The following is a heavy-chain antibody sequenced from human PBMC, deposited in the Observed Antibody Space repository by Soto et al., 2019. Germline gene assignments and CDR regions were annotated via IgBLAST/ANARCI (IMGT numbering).Heavy chain of an antibody. J-gene: IGHJ1*01. CDR1: GGSISSYY. D-gene: IGHD3-22*01. CDR2: INYSGST. Sequence: SETLSLTCTVSGGSISSYYWSWIRQPTGKGLEWIGYINYSGSTNYNPSLKSRVTISVGTSKNQFSLKLTSVTAADTGVYYCARAEIYNYDRSSADYFQHWGQGTLVTVSS. V-gene: IGHV4-59*01. CDR3: ARAEIYNYDRSSADYFQH.